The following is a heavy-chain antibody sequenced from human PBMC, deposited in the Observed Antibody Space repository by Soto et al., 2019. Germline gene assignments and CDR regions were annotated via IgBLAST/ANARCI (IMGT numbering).Heavy chain of an antibody. D-gene: IGHD4-17*01. CDR3: ARDRDYGDYVFDY. Sequence: QVQLVQSGAEVKTPGSSVKVSCKASGGTFSRYAIIWVRQAPGQGLEWMGGIIPVFGTANYAQKFQGRVTITADESTFTAYMELSSLTSEDTAVFYCARDRDYGDYVFDYWGQGTLVTVSS. V-gene: IGHV1-69*01. J-gene: IGHJ4*02. CDR2: IIPVFGTA. CDR1: GGTFSRYA.